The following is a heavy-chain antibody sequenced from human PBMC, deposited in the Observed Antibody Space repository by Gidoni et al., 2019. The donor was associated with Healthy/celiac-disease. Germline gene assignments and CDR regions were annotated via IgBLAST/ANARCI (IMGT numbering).Heavy chain of an antibody. D-gene: IGHD3-22*01. CDR3: ATDRHDSSGYPWADAFDI. J-gene: IGHJ3*02. CDR2: FDPEDGET. V-gene: IGHV1-24*01. CDR1: GYTLTALS. Sequence: QVQLVQSGAEVKKPGASVKVSCKVSGYTLTALSLHWVRQAPGKGLEWMGGFDPEDGETIYAQKFQGRVTMTEDTSTDTAYMELSSLRSEDTAVYYCATDRHDSSGYPWADAFDIWGQGTMVTVSS.